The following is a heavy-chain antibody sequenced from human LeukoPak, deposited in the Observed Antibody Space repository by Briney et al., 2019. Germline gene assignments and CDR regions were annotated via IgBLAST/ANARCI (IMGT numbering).Heavy chain of an antibody. Sequence: PSETLSLTCTVSGSSISSYYWSWIRQPPGKGLEWIGYIYYNGSTNYNPSLKSRVTISVDTSKNQFSLKLSSVTAADTAVYYCARGVLRYFDWLSDYYYYMDVWGKGTTVTVSS. V-gene: IGHV4-59*01. CDR2: IYYNGST. CDR3: ARGVLRYFDWLSDYYYYMDV. D-gene: IGHD3-9*01. CDR1: GSSISSYY. J-gene: IGHJ6*03.